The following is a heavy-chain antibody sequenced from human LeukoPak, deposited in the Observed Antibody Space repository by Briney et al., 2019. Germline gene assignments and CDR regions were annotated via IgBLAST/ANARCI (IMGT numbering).Heavy chain of an antibody. CDR2: INHSGST. D-gene: IGHD3-3*01. CDR3: ARGGRITIFGVVKPFDY. Sequence: SETLSLTCAVYGGSFSGYYWSWLRQPPGKGLEWIGEINHSGSTNYNPSLKSRVTISVDTSKNQFSLKLSSVTAADTAVYYCARGGRITIFGVVKPFDYWGQGTLVTVSS. V-gene: IGHV4-34*01. J-gene: IGHJ4*02. CDR1: GGSFSGYY.